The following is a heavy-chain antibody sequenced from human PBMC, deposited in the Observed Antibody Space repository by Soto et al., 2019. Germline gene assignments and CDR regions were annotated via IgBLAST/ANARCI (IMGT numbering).Heavy chain of an antibody. D-gene: IGHD3-3*02. CDR1: GFTFSGYS. CDR2: IDSSSTYI. Sequence: EVQLVESGGGLVKPGGSLRLSCVTSGFTFSGYSMNWVRQAPGKGLEWVSSIDSSSTYILYADSVKGRFTISRDNAENSLSLQLNSLRAEDTAVYYCASHVGNSRIYHNWGQGTLVTVSA. V-gene: IGHV3-21*01. J-gene: IGHJ4*02. CDR3: ASHVGNSRIYHN.